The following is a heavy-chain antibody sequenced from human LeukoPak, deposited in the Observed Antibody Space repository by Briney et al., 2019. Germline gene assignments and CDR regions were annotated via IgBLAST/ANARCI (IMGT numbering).Heavy chain of an antibody. Sequence: GGSLRLSCAASGFTFSNYGMHWVRQAPGKGLEWVAFIRYDGSNKYYADFVKGRFTISRDNSKNTLYLQMDRLRTEDTAVYYCAKDSGVGMATTFSILDIWGQGTMVTVSS. CDR2: IRYDGSNK. D-gene: IGHD5-24*01. CDR3: AKDSGVGMATTFSILDI. CDR1: GFTFSNYG. V-gene: IGHV3-30*02. J-gene: IGHJ3*02.